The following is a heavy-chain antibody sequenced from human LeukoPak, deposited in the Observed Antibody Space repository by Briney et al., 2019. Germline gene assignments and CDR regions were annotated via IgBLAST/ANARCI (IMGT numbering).Heavy chain of an antibody. V-gene: IGHV1-3*01. Sequence: ASVKVSCKASGYTFTSYAIHWVRQAPGQRLEWMGWISAGNGNTKYSQNFQGRVTFISNTSATTAFMELSSLRFEDTAVYYCARGGSRMTTFYIIDYWGQGTLVTVSS. D-gene: IGHD4-11*01. CDR1: GYTFTSYA. CDR2: ISAGNGNT. CDR3: ARGGSRMTTFYIIDY. J-gene: IGHJ4*02.